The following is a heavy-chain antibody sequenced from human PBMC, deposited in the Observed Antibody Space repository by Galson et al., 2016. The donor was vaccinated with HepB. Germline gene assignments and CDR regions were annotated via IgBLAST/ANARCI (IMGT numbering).Heavy chain of an antibody. CDR3: AKDHGNRWLNNWFDP. CDR1: GFTFSSYG. Sequence: SLRLSCAASGFTFSSYGMHWVRQAPGKGLEWVAVMSHDGSHIFYVDSVRGRFPISRDNSKNTLYLQMNSLRDEDTAVYYCAKDHGNRWLNNWFDPWGQGTLVTVAS. CDR2: MSHDGSHI. V-gene: IGHV3-33*05. D-gene: IGHD6-19*01. J-gene: IGHJ5*02.